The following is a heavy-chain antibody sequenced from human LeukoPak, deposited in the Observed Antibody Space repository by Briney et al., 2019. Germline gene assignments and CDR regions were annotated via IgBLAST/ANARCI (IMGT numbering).Heavy chain of an antibody. J-gene: IGHJ4*02. CDR3: ARDEDDH. CDR1: RFTFSSYW. CDR2: IKQDGSEK. Sequence: GGSLRLSCAASRFTFSSYWMSWVRQAPGKGLEWVANIKQDGSEKYYVDSVKGRFTISRDNAKNSLYLQMNSLRAEDTAVYYCARDEDDHWGQGTLVTVSS. V-gene: IGHV3-7*01.